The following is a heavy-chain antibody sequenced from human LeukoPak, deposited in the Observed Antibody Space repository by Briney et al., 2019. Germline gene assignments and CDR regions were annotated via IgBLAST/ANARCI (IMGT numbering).Heavy chain of an antibody. D-gene: IGHD3-9*01. CDR1: GYTFTSYG. Sequence: GASVKVSCKASGYTFTSYGISWVRQAPGQGLEWMRWISAYNSNTNYAQKLQGRVTMTTDTSTSTAYMELRSLRSDDTAVYYCATIHYDILTGYKYYFDYWGQGTLVTVSS. J-gene: IGHJ4*02. CDR3: ATIHYDILTGYKYYFDY. CDR2: ISAYNSNT. V-gene: IGHV1-18*01.